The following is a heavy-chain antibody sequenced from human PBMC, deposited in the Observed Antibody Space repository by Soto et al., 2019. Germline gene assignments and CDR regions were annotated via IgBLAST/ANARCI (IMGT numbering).Heavy chain of an antibody. CDR3: AVSADIVVVPAESYDYYYGMDV. D-gene: IGHD2-2*01. J-gene: IGHJ6*02. CDR1: GGTFSSYA. Sequence: SVQVSSKASGGTFSSYAISWVRQAPGKGLEWMGGIIPIFGTANYAQKFQGRVTITADESTSTAYMELSSLRSEDTAVYYCAVSADIVVVPAESYDYYYGMDVWGQGTTVTVS. CDR2: IIPIFGTA. V-gene: IGHV1-69*13.